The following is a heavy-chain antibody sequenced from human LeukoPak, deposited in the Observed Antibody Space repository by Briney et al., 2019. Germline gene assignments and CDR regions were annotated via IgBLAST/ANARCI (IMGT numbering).Heavy chain of an antibody. CDR3: ARVVSAAGTIDY. J-gene: IGHJ4*02. Sequence: LSLTCTVSGGSISSGGYYWSWIRQHPGKGLEWIGYIYYSGSTYYNPSLKSRVTISVDTSKNQFSLKLSSVTAADTAVYYCARVVSAAGTIDYWGQGTLVTVSS. CDR2: IYYSGST. D-gene: IGHD6-13*01. CDR1: GGSISSGGYY. V-gene: IGHV4-31*03.